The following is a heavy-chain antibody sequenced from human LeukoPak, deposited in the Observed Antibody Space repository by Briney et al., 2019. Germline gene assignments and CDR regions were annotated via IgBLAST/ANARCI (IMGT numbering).Heavy chain of an antibody. CDR3: AKDLSRKDIVVVPAAILDY. CDR2: IRYDGSNK. D-gene: IGHD2-2*02. Sequence: GGSLRLSCAASGFTFSSYGMHWVRQAPGKGLEWVAFIRYDGSNKYYADSVKGRFTISRDNSKNTLYLQMNSLRAEDTAVYYCAKDLSRKDIVVVPAAILDYWGQGTLVTVSS. J-gene: IGHJ4*02. V-gene: IGHV3-30*02. CDR1: GFTFSSYG.